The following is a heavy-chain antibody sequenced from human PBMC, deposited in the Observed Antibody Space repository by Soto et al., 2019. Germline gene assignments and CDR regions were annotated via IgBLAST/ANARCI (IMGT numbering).Heavy chain of an antibody. CDR1: GFTFSSYS. CDR3: AREVAGAAAGMY. V-gene: IGHV3-21*01. Sequence: EVQLVESGGGLVKPGGSRRLSCAASGFTFSSYSMNWVRQAPGKGLEWVSSISSSSSYIYYADSVKGRFTISRDNAKNSLYLQMNSLRAEDTAVYYCAREVAGAAAGMYWGQGTLVTVSS. CDR2: ISSSSSYI. J-gene: IGHJ4*02. D-gene: IGHD6-13*01.